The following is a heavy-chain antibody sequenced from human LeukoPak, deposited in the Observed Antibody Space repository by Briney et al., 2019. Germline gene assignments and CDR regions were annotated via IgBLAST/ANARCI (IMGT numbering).Heavy chain of an antibody. CDR1: GFTFSSYA. CDR3: AKCESPITMIVVVTGGLFDY. V-gene: IGHV3-23*01. J-gene: IGHJ4*02. CDR2: ISGSGGST. Sequence: GGSLRLSCAASGFTFSSYAMSWVRQAPGKGLEWVSAISGSGGSTYYADSVTGRFTISRDNSKNTLYLQMNSLRAEDTAVYYCAKCESPITMIVVVTGGLFDYWGQGTLVTVSS. D-gene: IGHD3-22*01.